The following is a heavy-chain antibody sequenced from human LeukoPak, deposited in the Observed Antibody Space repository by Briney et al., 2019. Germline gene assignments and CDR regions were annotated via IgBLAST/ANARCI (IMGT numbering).Heavy chain of an antibody. CDR1: GFTFSGYW. CDR2: IKQDGSEK. D-gene: IGHD2-2*01. Sequence: PGGSLRLSCAASGFTFSGYWMSWVRQAPGKGLEWVAHIKQDGSEKYYVDSVKGRFTISRDNAKNSLYLQLNSLRLEDTAVYYCARLRYAPDVWGQGTLVIVSS. V-gene: IGHV3-7*04. CDR3: ARLRYAPDV. J-gene: IGHJ4*02.